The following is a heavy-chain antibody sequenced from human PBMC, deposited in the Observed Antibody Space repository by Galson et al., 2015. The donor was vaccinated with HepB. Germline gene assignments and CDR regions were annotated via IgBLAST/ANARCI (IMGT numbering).Heavy chain of an antibody. V-gene: IGHV1-3*01. CDR2: INAGNGNT. CDR1: GYTFTSYA. Sequence: SVKVSCKASGYTFTSYAMHWVRQAPGQRLEWMGWINAGNGNTKYSQKFQGRVTITRDTSASTAYMELSSLRSEDTAVYYCAREGSVVRGVRYNWFDPWGQGTLVTVSS. J-gene: IGHJ5*02. D-gene: IGHD3-10*01. CDR3: AREGSVVRGVRYNWFDP.